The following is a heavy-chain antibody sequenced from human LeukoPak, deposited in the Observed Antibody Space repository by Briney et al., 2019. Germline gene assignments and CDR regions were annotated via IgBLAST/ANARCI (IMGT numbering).Heavy chain of an antibody. CDR1: GGSISSYY. J-gene: IGHJ4*02. D-gene: IGHD6-19*01. Sequence: PSETLSLTCTVSGGSISSYYWSWIRQPPGKGLEWIGYIYYSGSTNYNPSLKSRVTISVDTSKNQFSLKLSSVTAADTAVYYCARHLGQWLDHFDYWGQGTLVTVSS. CDR3: ARHLGQWLDHFDY. CDR2: IYYSGST. V-gene: IGHV4-59*01.